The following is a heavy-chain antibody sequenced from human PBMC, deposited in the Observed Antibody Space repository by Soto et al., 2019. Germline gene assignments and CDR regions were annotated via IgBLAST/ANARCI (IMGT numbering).Heavy chain of an antibody. Sequence: QVQLVQSGAEVKKPGSSVKVSCKASGGTFSSYAISWVRQAPGQGLEWMGGIIPIFGTANYAQKFQGRVTITADESTSTAYMELSSLRSEDTAVYYCATRTLYYYDSSGYSFDYWGQGTLVTGSS. CDR3: ATRTLYYYDSSGYSFDY. V-gene: IGHV1-69*01. J-gene: IGHJ4*02. D-gene: IGHD3-22*01. CDR2: IIPIFGTA. CDR1: GGTFSSYA.